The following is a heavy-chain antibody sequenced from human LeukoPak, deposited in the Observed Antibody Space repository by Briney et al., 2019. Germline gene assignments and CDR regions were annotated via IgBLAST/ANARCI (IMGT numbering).Heavy chain of an antibody. J-gene: IGHJ3*02. CDR3: TGTDTIPNLNDAFDI. Sequence: GGSLRLSCTASGFSFSDYAVSWVRQAPGKGLEWLGLIRSKPYGGTTEYAASVRGRFSFSRDNSKSIAYLQMNSLKTEDTAVYYCTGTDTIPNLNDAFDIWGRGTTVTVSS. CDR2: IRSKPYGGTT. D-gene: IGHD2-21*01. V-gene: IGHV3-49*04. CDR1: GFSFSDYA.